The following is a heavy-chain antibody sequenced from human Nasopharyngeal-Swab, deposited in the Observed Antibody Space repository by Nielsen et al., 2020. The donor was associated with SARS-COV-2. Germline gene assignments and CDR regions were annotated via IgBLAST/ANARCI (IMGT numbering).Heavy chain of an antibody. Sequence: SVKVSCKASGCTFSRYAISWVRQAPGQGLEWMGGIIPIFGTANYAQKFQGRVMITADESTSTAYMELSSLRSEETAVYYCAISSWRKHYGDYVSDAFDIWGQGTMVTVSS. CDR1: GCTFSRYA. V-gene: IGHV1-69*13. CDR2: IIPIFGTA. J-gene: IGHJ3*02. CDR3: AISSWRKHYGDYVSDAFDI. D-gene: IGHD4-17*01.